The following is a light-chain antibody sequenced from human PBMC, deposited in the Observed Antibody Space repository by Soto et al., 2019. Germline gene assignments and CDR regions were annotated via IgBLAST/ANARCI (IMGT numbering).Light chain of an antibody. CDR3: QQYGSSSWT. Sequence: ERECTQSAGTRTLSQGERATRSCRASQTFSTYLAWYQQKPVQAPRPLIYGASSRATGIPDRFSGSGSGTDFTLTISRLEPEDFAVYYCQQYGSSSWTFGQGTKVDIK. CDR2: GAS. CDR1: QTFSTY. V-gene: IGKV3-20*01. J-gene: IGKJ1*01.